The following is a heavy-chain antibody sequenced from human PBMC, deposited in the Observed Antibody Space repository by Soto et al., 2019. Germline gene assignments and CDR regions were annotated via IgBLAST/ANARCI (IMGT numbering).Heavy chain of an antibody. J-gene: IGHJ6*02. CDR3: ARDHRSLGDYYGMDV. Sequence: QVQLQESGPGLVKPSQTLSLTCSVSGDSISSSGFYWTWIRQHPGKAPEWIGYIHYTGSTSYNPSLKSRLAISLDASKNQFSLSLGSVTSADTAVYYCARDHRSLGDYYGMDVWGQGTTVTVSS. CDR1: GDSISSSGFY. CDR2: IHYTGST. V-gene: IGHV4-31*03. D-gene: IGHD3-10*01.